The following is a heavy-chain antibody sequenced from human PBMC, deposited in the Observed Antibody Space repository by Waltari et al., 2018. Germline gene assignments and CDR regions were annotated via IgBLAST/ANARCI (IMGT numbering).Heavy chain of an antibody. CDR1: GFSLSNARMG. J-gene: IGHJ4*02. CDR3: ARIRLSVAVTRNPYFDY. CDR2: IFSNDEK. V-gene: IGHV2-26*01. D-gene: IGHD4-17*01. Sequence: QVTLKESGPVLVKPTETLTLTCTVSGFSLSNARMGVSWIRQPPGKALEWLAHIFSNDEKSYSTSLKSRLTISKDTSKSQVVLTMTNMDPVDTATYYCARIRLSVAVTRNPYFDYWGQGTLVTVSS.